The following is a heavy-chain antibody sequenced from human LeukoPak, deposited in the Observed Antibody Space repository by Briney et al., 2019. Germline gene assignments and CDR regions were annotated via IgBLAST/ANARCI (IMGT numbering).Heavy chain of an antibody. D-gene: IGHD3-22*01. CDR2: ISYDGSNK. CDR1: GFTFSSYG. J-gene: IGHJ4*02. CDR3: ARDHYYDSSGLGY. V-gene: IGHV3-30*03. Sequence: PGGSLRLSCAASGFTFSSYGMHWVRQAPGKGLEWVAVISYDGSNKYYADSVKGRFTISRDNSKNTLYLQMNSLRPDDTAVYYCARDHYYDSSGLGYWGQGALVTVSS.